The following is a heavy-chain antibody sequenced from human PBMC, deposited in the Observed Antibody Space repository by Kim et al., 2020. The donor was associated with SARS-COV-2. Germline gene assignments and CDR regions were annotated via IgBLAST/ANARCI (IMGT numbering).Heavy chain of an antibody. Sequence: GGSLRLSCAASGFTFSSYGMHWVRQAPGKGLEWVAVISYDGSNKYYADSVKGRFTISRDNSKNTLYLQMNSLRAEDTAVYYCAKDLEEVTPLLWFGEYKENFDYWGQGTLVTVSS. CDR3: AKDLEEVTPLLWFGEYKENFDY. J-gene: IGHJ4*02. CDR2: ISYDGSNK. V-gene: IGHV3-30*18. CDR1: GFTFSSYG. D-gene: IGHD3-10*01.